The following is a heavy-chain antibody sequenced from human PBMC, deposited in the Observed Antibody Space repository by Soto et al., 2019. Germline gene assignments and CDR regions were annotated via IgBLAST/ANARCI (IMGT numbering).Heavy chain of an antibody. Sequence: GSLRLSCSASGFSFSTSGMHWVRQTPGKGLEFVSAITDDGGSTYYADSVKGRFTISRDNSKNTLSLQMSGLKTDDTAVYYCVKDRVWYYVDYWGQGTLVTVSS. CDR3: VKDRVWYYVDY. J-gene: IGHJ4*02. V-gene: IGHV3-64D*06. CDR1: GFSFSTSG. CDR2: ITDDGGST. D-gene: IGHD3-16*01.